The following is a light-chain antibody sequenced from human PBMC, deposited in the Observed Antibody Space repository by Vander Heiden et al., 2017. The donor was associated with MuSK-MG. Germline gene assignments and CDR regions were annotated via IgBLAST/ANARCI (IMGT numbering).Light chain of an antibody. V-gene: IGKV1D-12*01. Sequence: DIQMTQSPSSVPASVEDRVTLTCRASQDISSWLAWYKQNPGKAPKLLIFGASSLQSGAPSRFSGSGSGTNFTLTISSLQPEDFATYYCQQANSFPSFGGGTKVEIK. J-gene: IGKJ4*01. CDR2: GAS. CDR3: QQANSFPS. CDR1: QDISSW.